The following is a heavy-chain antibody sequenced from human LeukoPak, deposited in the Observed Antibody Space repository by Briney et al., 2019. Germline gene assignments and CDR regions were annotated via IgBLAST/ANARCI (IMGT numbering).Heavy chain of an antibody. CDR1: GGSISSSSYY. CDR2: IYYSGST. Sequence: SDTLSLTCTVSGGSISSSSYYWGWIRQPPGKGLEWIGSIYYSGSTYYNPSLKSRVTISVDTSKNQFSLKLSSVTAADTAVYYCASTVRSSGYYSTYGWFDPWGQGTLVTVSS. J-gene: IGHJ5*02. D-gene: IGHD3-22*01. V-gene: IGHV4-39*01. CDR3: ASTVRSSGYYSTYGWFDP.